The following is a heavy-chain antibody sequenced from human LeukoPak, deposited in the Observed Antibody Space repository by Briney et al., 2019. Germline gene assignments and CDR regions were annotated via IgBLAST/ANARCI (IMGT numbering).Heavy chain of an antibody. Sequence: SETLSLTCTVSGGSISSSSYYWGWIRQPPGKGLEWIGSIYYSGSTYYNPSLKSRVTISVDTSKNQFSLKLSSVTAADTAVYYCARAIAAASGGLYDYWGQGTLVTVSP. CDR3: ARAIAAASGGLYDY. D-gene: IGHD6-13*01. J-gene: IGHJ4*02. CDR1: GGSISSSSYY. V-gene: IGHV4-39*07. CDR2: IYYSGST.